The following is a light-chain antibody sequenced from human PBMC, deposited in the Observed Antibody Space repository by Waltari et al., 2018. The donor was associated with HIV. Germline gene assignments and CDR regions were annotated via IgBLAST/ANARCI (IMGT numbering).Light chain of an antibody. J-gene: IGLJ2*01. CDR2: HGS. Sequence: SYELTQPPSVSVSPGQTASITCSGDKLGDKYACWYQQKPGQSPVLVIYHGSKRPSGITERVAGSNSGNTATVTISGTQAMDEADDYCQAWDSSTVVFGGVTKLTVL. V-gene: IGLV3-1*01. CDR1: KLGDKY. CDR3: QAWDSSTVV.